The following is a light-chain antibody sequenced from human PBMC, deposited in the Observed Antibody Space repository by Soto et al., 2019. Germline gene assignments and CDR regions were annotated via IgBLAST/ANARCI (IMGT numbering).Light chain of an antibody. J-gene: IGKJ4*01. Sequence: ESGLRQSPGTVSLSPGERDTLSCGASQSVSRSCLAWYQQKPGHAPRLLIYGASSRATGIPDRFSGSGSGTDFTLTISRLEPEDFAVYYCQQYGSSPLTFGGGTKVEIK. CDR2: GAS. CDR1: QSVSRSC. CDR3: QQYGSSPLT. V-gene: IGKV3-20*01.